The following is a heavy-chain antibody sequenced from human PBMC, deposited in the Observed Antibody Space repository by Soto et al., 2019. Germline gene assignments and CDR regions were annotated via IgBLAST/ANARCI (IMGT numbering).Heavy chain of an antibody. Sequence: EVQLVESGGGLVQPGGSLRLSCAASGFTFSSYWMSWVRQAPGKGLEWVANIKQDGSEKYYVDSVKGRFTISRDNAKNSLYLQMNSLRAEDTAVYYCARVSIAVAGVWFDPLGQGTLVTVSS. J-gene: IGHJ5*02. CDR1: GFTFSSYW. CDR2: IKQDGSEK. D-gene: IGHD6-19*01. CDR3: ARVSIAVAGVWFDP. V-gene: IGHV3-7*01.